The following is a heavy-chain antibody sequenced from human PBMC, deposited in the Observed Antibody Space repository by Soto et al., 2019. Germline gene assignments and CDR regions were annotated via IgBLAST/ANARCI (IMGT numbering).Heavy chain of an antibody. CDR2: IIPIFGTA. Sequence: QVQLVQSGAEVKKPGSSVKVSCKASGGTFSSYAISWVRQAPGQGLEWMGGIIPIFGTANYAQKFQGRVTITAGKSTSTAYMELSSLRSEDTAVYYCARDQCSSTSCYPYYYYYGMDFWGQGTTVTVSS. CDR3: ARDQCSSTSCYPYYYYYGMDF. CDR1: GGTFSSYA. J-gene: IGHJ6*02. V-gene: IGHV1-69*06. D-gene: IGHD2-2*01.